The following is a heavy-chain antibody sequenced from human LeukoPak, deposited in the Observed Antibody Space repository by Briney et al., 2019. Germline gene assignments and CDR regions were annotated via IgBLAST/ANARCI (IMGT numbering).Heavy chain of an antibody. CDR1: GFTFSSYW. D-gene: IGHD6-13*01. CDR3: ASSIAAAGTEGYFDY. J-gene: IGHJ4*02. CDR2: IKQDGSEK. Sequence: PGGSLRLSCAASGFTFSSYWMSWVRQAPGKGLEWVANIKQDGSEKYYVDSVKGRFTISRDNAKNSLYLQMNSLRAEDTAAYYCASSIAAAGTEGYFDYWGQGTLVTVSS. V-gene: IGHV3-7*01.